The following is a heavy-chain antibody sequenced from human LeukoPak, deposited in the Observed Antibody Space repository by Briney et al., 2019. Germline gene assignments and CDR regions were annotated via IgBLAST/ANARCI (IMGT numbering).Heavy chain of an antibody. CDR1: GFTFSSYG. CDR2: IRYDGSNK. CDR3: AKDGGYDDYYYYYYMDV. D-gene: IGHD5-12*01. Sequence: GGSLRLSCAASGFTFSSYGMHWVRQAPGKGLEWVAFIRYDGSNKYYADSVKGRFTISRDNSKNTLYLHVDSLRPEDTAVYYCAKDGGYDDYYYYYYMDVWGKGTTVTVSS. J-gene: IGHJ6*03. V-gene: IGHV3-30*02.